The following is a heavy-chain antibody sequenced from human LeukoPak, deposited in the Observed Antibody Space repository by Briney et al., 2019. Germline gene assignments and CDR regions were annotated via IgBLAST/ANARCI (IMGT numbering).Heavy chain of an antibody. CDR2: MSSGGTYI. CDR3: ARDRPTGASRLFVVQ. CDR1: GFTFSDYY. V-gene: IGHV3-69-1*01. J-gene: IGHJ4*02. Sequence: GGSLRLSCAASGFTFSDYYMTWVRQAPGKGLEWVSSMSSGGTYIYYADSVRGRFTISRDNAKNSLSLVMKSLRAEDTAVYYCARDRPTGASRLFVVQWGQGTLVTVSS. D-gene: IGHD3-3*01.